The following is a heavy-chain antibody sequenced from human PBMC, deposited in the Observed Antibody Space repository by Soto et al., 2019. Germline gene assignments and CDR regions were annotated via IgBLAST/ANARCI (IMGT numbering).Heavy chain of an antibody. V-gene: IGHV3-21*01. J-gene: IGHJ4*02. CDR3: AREARGSSWYFDY. D-gene: IGHD6-13*01. Sequence: GGSLRLSCAASGFTFSSYSMNWVRQAPGKGLEWVSSISSSSSYIYYADSVKGRFTISRDNAKNSLYLQMNSLRAEDTAVYYCAREARGSSWYFDYWGQGTLVTVSS. CDR1: GFTFSSYS. CDR2: ISSSSSYI.